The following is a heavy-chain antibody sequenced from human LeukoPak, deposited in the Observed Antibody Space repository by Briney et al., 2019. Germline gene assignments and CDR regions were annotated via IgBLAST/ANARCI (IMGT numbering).Heavy chain of an antibody. D-gene: IGHD1-26*01. J-gene: IGHJ4*02. CDR2: IWYDGSNR. V-gene: IGHV3-33*01. Sequence: GRSLRLSCAASGFTFSSYGMHWVRQAPGKGLEWVAVIWYDGSNRYYADSVKGRFTISRDNSKNTLYLQMNSLRAEDTAVYYCARDWETFDYWGQGTLVTVSS. CDR3: ARDWETFDY. CDR1: GFTFSSYG.